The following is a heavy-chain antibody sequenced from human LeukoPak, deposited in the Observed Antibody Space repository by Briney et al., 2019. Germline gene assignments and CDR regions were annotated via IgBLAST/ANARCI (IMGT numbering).Heavy chain of an antibody. V-gene: IGHV3-11*06. CDR2: ISSSSSYT. CDR3: ARDRSVVVTATYAFDI. CDR1: GFTFSDYY. D-gene: IGHD2-21*02. J-gene: IGHJ3*02. Sequence: GGSLRLSCAASGFTFSDYYMSWLRQAPGKGLEWVSYISSSSSYTNYADSVKGRFTISRDNAKNSLYLQMNSLRAEDTAVYYCARDRSVVVTATYAFDIWGQGTMVTVSS.